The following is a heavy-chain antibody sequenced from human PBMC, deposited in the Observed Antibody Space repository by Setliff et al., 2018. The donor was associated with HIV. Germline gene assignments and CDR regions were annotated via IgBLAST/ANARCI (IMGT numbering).Heavy chain of an antibody. J-gene: IGHJ4*02. Sequence: GESLKISCKGSGYSFTSYWIAWVRQKPGKGLEWMGIIFPGDSKMRYSPSFQGWVTLSADKSISTAYLQWSSLQTSDSGMYYCARGIAALTASFDSWGQGSLVTVSS. V-gene: IGHV5-51*01. CDR2: IFPGDSKM. CDR1: GYSFTSYW. CDR3: ARGIAALTASFDS. D-gene: IGHD2-21*02.